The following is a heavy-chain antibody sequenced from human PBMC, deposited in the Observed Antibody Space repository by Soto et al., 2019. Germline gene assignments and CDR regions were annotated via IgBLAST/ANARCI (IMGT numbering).Heavy chain of an antibody. CDR2: ITSNANRI. D-gene: IGHD1-26*01. V-gene: IGHV3-21*02. CDR1: GFTFNKYS. J-gene: IGHJ5*02. CDR3: AKNQGVELVPLATVDWFDP. Sequence: EVQLVESGGGLVKPGGSLRLSCAASGFTFNKYSMNWVRQAPGKGLEWVSSITSNANRIYYADSVKGRFTISRDNSKSTAYLELNNLSAEDTAVYHCAKNQGVELVPLATVDWFDPWGQGSVVTVSS.